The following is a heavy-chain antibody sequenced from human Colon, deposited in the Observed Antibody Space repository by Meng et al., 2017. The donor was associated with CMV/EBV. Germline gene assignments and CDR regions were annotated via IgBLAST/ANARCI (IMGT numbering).Heavy chain of an antibody. CDR3: AKDWTQDGLFTFDF. CDR2: IYQDGRQ. CDR1: GFTFSAFS. V-gene: IGHV3-23*03. D-gene: IGHD1-1*01. Sequence: GESLKISCSAPGFTFSAFSMSWVRQTPSKGLEWVSIIYQDGRQFYADSVKGRFTISRDNSRDTVYLQMTDLRADDTATYFCAKDWTQDGLFTFDFWGRGTVVTVSS. J-gene: IGHJ4*02.